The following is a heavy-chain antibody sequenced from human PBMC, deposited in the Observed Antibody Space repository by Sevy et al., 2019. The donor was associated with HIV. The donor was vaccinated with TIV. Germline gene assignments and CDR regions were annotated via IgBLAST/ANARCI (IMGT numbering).Heavy chain of an antibody. CDR2: IDHSGRS. CDR3: ARGPKPLRSDYGDYRGVGYYFDS. J-gene: IGHJ4*02. Sequence: SETLSLTCAVYGESFSNYYWSWIRLSPDKGLESIGEIDHSGRSDHNPSLKSRVTMSVDTSKNQFSLKLTSETAADTAVYYCARGPKPLRSDYGDYRGVGYYFDSWGQGTLVTVSS. CDR1: GESFSNYY. D-gene: IGHD4-17*01. V-gene: IGHV4-34*01.